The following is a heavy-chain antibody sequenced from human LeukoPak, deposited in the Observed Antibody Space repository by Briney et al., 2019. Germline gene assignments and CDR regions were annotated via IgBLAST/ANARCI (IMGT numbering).Heavy chain of an antibody. V-gene: IGHV3-23*01. CDR2: ISGSGGNT. D-gene: IGHD1-26*01. J-gene: IGHJ3*02. CDR3: AKRELLADAFDI. CDR1: GLTFSSYA. Sequence: GGSLRLSCAASGLTFSSYAMTWVRQAPGKGLEWVSAISGSGGNTYYADSVQGRFTISRDNSKSTLYLQMNSLRAEDTAVYYCAKRELLADAFDIWGQGTLVTVSS.